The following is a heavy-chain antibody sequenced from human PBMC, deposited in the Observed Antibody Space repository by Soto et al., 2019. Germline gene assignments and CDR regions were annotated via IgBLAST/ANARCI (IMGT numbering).Heavy chain of an antibody. CDR3: GREGIGMAVHY. J-gene: IGHJ4*02. V-gene: IGHV3-74*01. Sequence: EVQLVESGGGLVQPGGSLRLSCAASGFTFSTYWMHWVRQTPGKGLVWVSRINGDGRTTTYADSVKGRFTISRDHAENTLYLQMNSLRAEDTAVYYCGREGIGMAVHYWGPGTLVTVSS. D-gene: IGHD6-19*01. CDR1: GFTFSTYW. CDR2: INGDGRTT.